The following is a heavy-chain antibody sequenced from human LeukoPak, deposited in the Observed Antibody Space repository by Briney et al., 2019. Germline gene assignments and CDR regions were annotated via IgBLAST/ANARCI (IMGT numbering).Heavy chain of an antibody. V-gene: IGHV4-39*07. CDR1: GGSISSSSYY. D-gene: IGHD3-10*01. Sequence: SETLSLTCTVSGGSISSSSYYWGWIRQPPGKGLEWIGSIYYSGSTNYNPSLKSRVTISVDTSKNQFSLKLSSVTAADTAVYYCASTPRGMVRGEGDYFDYWGQGTLVTVSS. CDR3: ASTPRGMVRGEGDYFDY. J-gene: IGHJ4*02. CDR2: IYYSGST.